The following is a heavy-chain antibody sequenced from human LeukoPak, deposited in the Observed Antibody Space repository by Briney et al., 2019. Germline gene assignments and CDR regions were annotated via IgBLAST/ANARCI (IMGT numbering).Heavy chain of an antibody. J-gene: IGHJ4*02. CDR3: AKDRARGGATDFDY. CDR2: ISGGGDST. D-gene: IGHD1-26*01. CDR1: GFTFSSYA. V-gene: IGHV3-23*01. Sequence: GGSLRLSCAASGFTFSSYAMTWVRQALGKGLEWVSAISGGGDSTYYADSVKGRFTISRDNSKDTLYLQMNSLRAEDTAIYYCAKDRARGGATDFDYWGQGTLVTVSS.